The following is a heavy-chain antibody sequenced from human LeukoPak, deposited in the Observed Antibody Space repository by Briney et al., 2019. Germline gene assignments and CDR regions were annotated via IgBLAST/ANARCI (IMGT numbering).Heavy chain of an antibody. CDR3: ARELRRRDGYNH. Sequence: KPSETLSLTCAVYGGSFSGYYWSWIRQPPGKGLEWIGEINHSGSTNYNPSLKSRVTISVDTSKNQFSLKLSSVTAADTAVYYCARELRRRDGYNHWGQGTLVTVSS. CDR1: GGSFSGYY. D-gene: IGHD5-24*01. V-gene: IGHV4-34*01. J-gene: IGHJ5*02. CDR2: INHSGST.